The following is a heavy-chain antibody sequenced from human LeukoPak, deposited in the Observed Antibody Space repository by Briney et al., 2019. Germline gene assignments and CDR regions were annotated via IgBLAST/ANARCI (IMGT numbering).Heavy chain of an antibody. Sequence: GGSLRLSCAASGFTFSSYSMNWVRQAPGKGLEWVSSISSSSSSYIYYADSVKGRFTISRDNAKNSLYLQMNSLRAEDTAVYYCARGPYGDYRTNYFDYWGQGTLVTVSS. J-gene: IGHJ4*02. V-gene: IGHV3-21*01. CDR2: ISSSSSSYI. CDR1: GFTFSSYS. CDR3: ARGPYGDYRTNYFDY. D-gene: IGHD4-17*01.